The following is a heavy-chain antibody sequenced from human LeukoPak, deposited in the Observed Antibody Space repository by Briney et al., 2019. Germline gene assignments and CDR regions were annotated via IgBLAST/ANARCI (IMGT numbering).Heavy chain of an antibody. D-gene: IGHD2-15*01. CDR2: IYYSGST. CDR1: GGSISSYY. Sequence: PSETLSLTCTVSGGSISSYYRSWIRQPPGKGLEWIGYIYYSGSTNYNPSLKSRVTISVDTSKNQFSLKLSSVTAADTAVYYCARVRGYCSGGSCYVDPWGQGTLVTVSS. CDR3: ARVRGYCSGGSCYVDP. V-gene: IGHV4-59*01. J-gene: IGHJ5*02.